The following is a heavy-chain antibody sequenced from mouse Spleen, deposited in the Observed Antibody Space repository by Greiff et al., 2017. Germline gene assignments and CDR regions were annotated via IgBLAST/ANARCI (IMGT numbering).Heavy chain of an antibody. CDR2: IHPNSGST. CDR1: GYTFTSYW. J-gene: IGHJ4*01. D-gene: IGHD1-1*01. Sequence: QVQLQQPGAELVKPGASVKLSCKASGYTFTSYWMHWVKQRPGQGLEWIGMIHPNSGSTDYNEKFKSKATLTVDKSSSTAYMQLSSLTSEDSAVYYCAMGSSPPYYAMDYWGQGTSVTVSS. CDR3: AMGSSPPYYAMDY. V-gene: IGHV1-64*01.